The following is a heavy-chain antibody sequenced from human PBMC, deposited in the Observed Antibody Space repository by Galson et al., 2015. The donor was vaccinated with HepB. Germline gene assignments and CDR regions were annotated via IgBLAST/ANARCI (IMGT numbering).Heavy chain of an antibody. CDR2: IKQDGSEK. J-gene: IGHJ6*02. V-gene: IGHV3-7*03. Sequence: SLRLSCAASGFTFSSYWMSWVRQAPGKGLEWVANIKQDGSEKYYVDSVKGRFTISRDNAKNSLYLQMNSLRAEDTAVYYCARGDQYYYYGMDVWGQGTTVTVSS. CDR3: ARGDQYYYYGMDV. CDR1: GFTFSSYW.